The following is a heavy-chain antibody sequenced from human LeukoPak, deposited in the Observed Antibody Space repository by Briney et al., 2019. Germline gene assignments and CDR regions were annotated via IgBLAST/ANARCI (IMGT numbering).Heavy chain of an antibody. V-gene: IGHV3-7*01. J-gene: IGHJ4*02. D-gene: IGHD3-16*01. CDR2: MKQDGSEI. CDR3: ARAIPWGYFDY. CDR1: GFAFSSYW. Sequence: GGSLRLSCAASGFAFSSYWMSWVRRAPGRGLEWVANMKQDGSEINYVDSVKGRFTISRDNAKNLVYLQMNNLRAEDTAVYHCARAIPWGYFDYWGQGTLVTASS.